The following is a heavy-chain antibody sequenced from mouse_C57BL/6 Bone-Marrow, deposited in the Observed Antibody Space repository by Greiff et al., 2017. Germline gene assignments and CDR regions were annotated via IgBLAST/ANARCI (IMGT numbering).Heavy chain of an antibody. Sequence: EVKLVESGPELVKPGASVKMSCKASGYTFTDYNMHWVKQSHGKSLEWIGYINPNNGGTSYNQKFKGKATLTVNKSSSTAYMELRSLTSEDSAVYYCARKGTTDGSPYYFDYWGQGTTLTVSS. CDR1: GYTFTDYN. CDR3: ARKGTTDGSPYYFDY. CDR2: INPNNGGT. J-gene: IGHJ2*01. D-gene: IGHD1-1*01. V-gene: IGHV1-22*01.